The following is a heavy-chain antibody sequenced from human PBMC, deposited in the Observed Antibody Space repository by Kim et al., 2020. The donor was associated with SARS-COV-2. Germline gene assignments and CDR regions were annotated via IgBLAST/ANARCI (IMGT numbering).Heavy chain of an antibody. CDR2: INHSGST. D-gene: IGHD4-17*01. J-gene: IGHJ4*02. V-gene: IGHV4-34*01. Sequence: SETLSLTCAVYGGSFSGYYWIWIRQPPGKGLEWIGEINHSGSTNYNPSLKSRVTISVDTSKNQFSLKLSSVTAEDTAVYYCARGYGDYVSGYFDYWGQGTLVTVSS. CDR1: GGSFSGYY. CDR3: ARGYGDYVSGYFDY.